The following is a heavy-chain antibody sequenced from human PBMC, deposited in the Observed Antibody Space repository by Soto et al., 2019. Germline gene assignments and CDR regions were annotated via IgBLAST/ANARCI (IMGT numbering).Heavy chain of an antibody. V-gene: IGHV1-69*02. Sequence: VKVSCKASGGTFSSYTISWVRQAPGQGLEWMGRIIPILGIANYAQKFQGRVTITADKSTSTAYMELSSLRSEDTAVYYCARSCSSTSCSTEFDYSGQGTLVIVSS. CDR3: ARSCSSTSCSTEFDY. CDR2: IIPILGIA. J-gene: IGHJ4*02. D-gene: IGHD2-2*01. CDR1: GGTFSSYT.